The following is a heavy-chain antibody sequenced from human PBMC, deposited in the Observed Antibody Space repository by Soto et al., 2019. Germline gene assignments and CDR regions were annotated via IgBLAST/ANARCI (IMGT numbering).Heavy chain of an antibody. J-gene: IGHJ6*02. CDR1: GFTFRSYG. V-gene: IGHV3-30*03. Sequence: RLSCAASGFTFRSYGMHWVRQAPGKGLEWVAVISYGGSEKCYADSVKGRFTVSRDNSKNTLYLQMNSLRAEDTAVYYCATVTYYYGMDVWGQGTTVTVSS. CDR2: ISYGGSEK. D-gene: IGHD5-18*01. CDR3: ATVTYYYGMDV.